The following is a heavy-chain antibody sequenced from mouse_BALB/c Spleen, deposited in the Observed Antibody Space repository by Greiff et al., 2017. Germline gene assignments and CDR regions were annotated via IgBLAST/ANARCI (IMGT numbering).Heavy chain of an antibody. D-gene: IGHD1-1*01. CDR2: IWGDGST. V-gene: IGHV2-6-7*01. CDR1: GFSLTGYG. CDR3: ARENYGSSYDAMDY. Sequence: VQGVESGPGLVAPSQSLSITCTVSGFSLTGYGVNWVRQPPGKGLEWLGMIWGDGSTDYNSALKSRLSISKDNSKSQVFLKMNSLQTDDTARYYCARENYGSSYDAMDYWGQGTSVTVSS. J-gene: IGHJ4*01.